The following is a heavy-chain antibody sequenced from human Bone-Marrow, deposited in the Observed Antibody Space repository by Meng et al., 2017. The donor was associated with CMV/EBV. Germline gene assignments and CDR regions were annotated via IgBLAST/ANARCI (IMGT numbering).Heavy chain of an antibody. CDR2: IYYSGST. CDR3: ARDRRGCSGGSCYSLPTGGMDV. CDR1: GGSISSSSYY. Sequence: SETLSLTCTVSGGSISSSSYYWGWIRQPPGKGLEWIGSIYYSGSTYYNPSLKSRVTISVDTSKNQFSLKLSSVTAADTAVYYCARDRRGCSGGSCYSLPTGGMDVWGQGTTVTVYS. J-gene: IGHJ6*01. V-gene: IGHV4-39*07. D-gene: IGHD2-15*01.